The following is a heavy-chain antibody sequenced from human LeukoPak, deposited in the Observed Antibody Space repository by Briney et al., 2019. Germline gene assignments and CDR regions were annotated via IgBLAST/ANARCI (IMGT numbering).Heavy chain of an antibody. J-gene: IGHJ4*02. Sequence: SETLSLTCTVSLDSTTSNFWSWVRQPPGKGLEWIGETHRSGSPNYNPSLQSRVTISIDRSRDQIALELSSVTAADTAVYYCAREILGGFNPGAYWGQGTLVTVSS. CDR3: AREILGGFNPGAY. CDR1: LDSTTSNF. V-gene: IGHV4-4*02. CDR2: THRSGSP. D-gene: IGHD1-14*01.